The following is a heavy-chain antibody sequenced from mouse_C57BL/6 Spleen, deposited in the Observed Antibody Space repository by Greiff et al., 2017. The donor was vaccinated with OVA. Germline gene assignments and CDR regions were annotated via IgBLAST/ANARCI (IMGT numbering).Heavy chain of an antibody. Sequence: VQLQQPGAELVRPGSSVKLSCKASGYTFTSYWMDWVKQRPGQGLEWIGNIYPSDSETHYNQKFKDKATLTVDKSSSTAYMQLSSLTSEDSAVYYCAFYSAPGYWGQGTTLTVSS. V-gene: IGHV1-61*01. J-gene: IGHJ2*01. CDR1: GYTFTSYW. CDR3: AFYSAPGY. CDR2: IYPSDSET. D-gene: IGHD1-1*01.